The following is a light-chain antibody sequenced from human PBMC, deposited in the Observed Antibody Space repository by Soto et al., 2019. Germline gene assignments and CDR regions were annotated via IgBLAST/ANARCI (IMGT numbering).Light chain of an antibody. J-gene: IGLJ1*01. CDR3: SSYAGSNTYV. Sequence: QSALTQPPSASGSPGQSVAISCTGTSSDVGGYNFVSWYQQHPGKGPKLMIYEVSKRPSGVPDRFSGSKSGNTASLTVSGLQAEDEADYYCSSYAGSNTYVLGTGTKV. V-gene: IGLV2-8*01. CDR1: SSDVGGYNF. CDR2: EVS.